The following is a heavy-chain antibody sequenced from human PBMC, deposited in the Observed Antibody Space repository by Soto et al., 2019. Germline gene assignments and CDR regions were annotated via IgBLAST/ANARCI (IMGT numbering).Heavy chain of an antibody. CDR3: ARDRDCYPRAFDY. CDR2: ISVYNGDT. Sequence: QVQLVQSGAEVKKPGASVKVSCKASGYTFTNYGISWVRQAPGQGLEWMGWISVYNGDTNNAQMLQGRVTLTADTSTSTAYMELGSLRSDDTAVYYCARDRDCYPRAFDYWGQGTLVTVSS. D-gene: IGHD2-21*01. J-gene: IGHJ4*02. V-gene: IGHV1-18*01. CDR1: GYTFTNYG.